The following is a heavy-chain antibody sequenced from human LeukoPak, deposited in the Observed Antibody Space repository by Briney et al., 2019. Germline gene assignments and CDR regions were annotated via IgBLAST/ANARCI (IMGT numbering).Heavy chain of an antibody. Sequence: GASVKVSCKASGYTFTGYYMHWVRQAPGQGLEWVGWINPNSGGTNYAQKFQGRVTMTRDTSISTAYMELSRLRSDDTAVYYCARDTGTYYDYVWGSYTLGAFDIWGQGTMVTVSS. CDR1: GYTFTGYY. D-gene: IGHD3-16*01. CDR2: INPNSGGT. V-gene: IGHV1-2*02. J-gene: IGHJ3*02. CDR3: ARDTGTYYDYVWGSYTLGAFDI.